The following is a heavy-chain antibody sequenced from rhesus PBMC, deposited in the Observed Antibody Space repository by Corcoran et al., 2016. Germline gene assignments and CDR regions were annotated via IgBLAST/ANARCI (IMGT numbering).Heavy chain of an antibody. Sequence: EVQLVEAGRDLVQHVRSLRLSCAAHGFTFSRYGMRFVRQAKWKGLECCPYSINESSYSYEDAAVKGRFNISRDKAKHSLYMQMNRRRAEDTAVYYCTSKYSGSWNGDLEFWGQGAMVTVS. CDR1: GFTFSRYG. D-gene: IGHD6-25*01. V-gene: IGHV3S16*01. J-gene: IGHJ1*01. CDR3: TSKYSGSWNGDLEF. CDR2: SINESSYS.